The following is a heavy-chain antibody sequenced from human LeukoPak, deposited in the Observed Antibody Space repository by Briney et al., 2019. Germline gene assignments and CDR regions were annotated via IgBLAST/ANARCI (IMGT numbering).Heavy chain of an antibody. J-gene: IGHJ6*03. CDR3: AGGSTSAYYYYMDV. CDR2: IYTSGST. CDR1: DGSISSALYY. D-gene: IGHD2-2*01. Sequence: SETMSLTCTVSDGSISSALYYWSWIRQPAGKGLEWIGRIYTSGSTNYNPSLKSRVTMSVDTSKNQFSLKLSSVTAADTAVYYCAGGSTSAYYYYMDVWGKGTTVTVSS. V-gene: IGHV4-61*02.